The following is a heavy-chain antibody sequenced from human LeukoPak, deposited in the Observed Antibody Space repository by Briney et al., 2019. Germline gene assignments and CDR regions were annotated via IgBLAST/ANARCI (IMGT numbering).Heavy chain of an antibody. J-gene: IGHJ4*02. D-gene: IGHD3-22*01. CDR1: GFTFSDYH. CDR2: ISGSSIYT. V-gene: IGHV3-11*05. Sequence: PGGSLRLSCAVSGFTFSDYHMTWIRQAPGKGLEWVSYISGSSIYTRYADSVKGRFTISGDNAKNSLYLQMNSLRAEDMALYYCVRDISGYYFDYWGQGTLVTVSS. CDR3: VRDISGYYFDY.